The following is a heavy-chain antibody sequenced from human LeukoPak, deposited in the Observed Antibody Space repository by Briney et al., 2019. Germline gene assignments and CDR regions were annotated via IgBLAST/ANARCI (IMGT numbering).Heavy chain of an antibody. CDR3: SRGGHITASGSYYVTPSYYFDY. V-gene: IGHV4-34*01. J-gene: IGHJ4*02. CDR2: IYYSGST. Sequence: SETLSLTCAVYGGSFSGYYWGWIRQPPGKGLEWIGSIYYSGSTYYNPSLKSRVTISVDTSKNQFSLKLSSVTAADTAVYYCSRGGHITASGSYYVTPSYYFDYWGQGTLVTVSS. CDR1: GGSFSGYY. D-gene: IGHD1-26*01.